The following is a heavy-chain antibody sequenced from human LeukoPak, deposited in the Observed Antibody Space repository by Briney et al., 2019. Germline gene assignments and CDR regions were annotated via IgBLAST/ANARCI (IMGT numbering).Heavy chain of an antibody. D-gene: IGHD2-2*01. V-gene: IGHV1-18*01. CDR3: ARDKRYCSSTSCLLDP. J-gene: IGHJ5*02. Sequence: ASVKVSCKASGYTFTSYGISWVRQAPGQGLEWMGWISAYNGNTNYAQKLQGRVTMTTDTSTSTAYMELRSLRSDDTAVYYCARDKRYCSSTSCLLDPWGQGTLVTVSS. CDR2: ISAYNGNT. CDR1: GYTFTSYG.